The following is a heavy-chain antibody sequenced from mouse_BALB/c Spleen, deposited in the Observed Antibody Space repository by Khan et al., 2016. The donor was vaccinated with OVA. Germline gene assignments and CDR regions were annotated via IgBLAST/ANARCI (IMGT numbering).Heavy chain of an antibody. J-gene: IGHJ3*01. CDR3: ERGVLRLRTPIPFAY. Sequence: QIQLVQSGPELKKPGETVKISCKASGYTFTNYGMNWVKQAPGKGLKWMGWINTKTGEPTYAEEFKGRFAFSLETSASTAYLQINNLKNEDTATYFCERGVLRLRTPIPFAYWGQGTLVTVSA. V-gene: IGHV9-3*02. CDR1: GYTFTNYG. D-gene: IGHD1-2*01. CDR2: INTKTGEP.